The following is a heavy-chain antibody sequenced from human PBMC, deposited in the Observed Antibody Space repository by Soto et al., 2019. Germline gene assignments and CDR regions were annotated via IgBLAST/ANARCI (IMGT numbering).Heavy chain of an antibody. D-gene: IGHD2-21*01. CDR2: IIPMLGIR. Sequence: QVQLVQSGAEVKKPGSSVKVSCKDSGGTFSTYSMFWVRQAPGQGLEWMGRIIPMLGIRNYAQRFQDRVPIPADKSTATAHMELSSLRSEDTALYYCTIGSWSGEVFDIWGQGTMVTVSS. V-gene: IGHV1-69*02. CDR1: GGTFSTYS. CDR3: TIGSWSGEVFDI. J-gene: IGHJ3*02.